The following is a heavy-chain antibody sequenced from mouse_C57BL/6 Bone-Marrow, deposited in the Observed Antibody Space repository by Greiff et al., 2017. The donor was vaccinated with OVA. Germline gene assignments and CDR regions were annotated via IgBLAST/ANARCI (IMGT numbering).Heavy chain of an antibody. V-gene: IGHV2-9-1*01. D-gene: IGHD1-1*01. J-gene: IGHJ4*01. CDR2: IWTGGGT. CDR1: GFSLTSYA. Sequence: VQLQESGPGLVAPSQSLSITCTVSGFSLTSYALSWVRQPPGKGLEWLGVIWTGGGTNYNSALKSRLSISKDNSKSQVFLKMNSLQTDDTARYYCARIYYGSSYNYYAMDYWGQGTSVTVSS. CDR3: ARIYYGSSYNYYAMDY.